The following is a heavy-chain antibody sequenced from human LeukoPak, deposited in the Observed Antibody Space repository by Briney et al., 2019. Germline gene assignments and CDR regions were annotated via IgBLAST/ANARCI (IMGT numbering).Heavy chain of an antibody. CDR1: GFTVSSNY. Sequence: GGSLRLSCAASGFTVSSNYMSWVRQAPGKGLEWVSVIYIGGCTYYADSVKGRFTISRDNSKNTLYLQMNSLRAEDTAVYYCARGPSSSPGGPEYFQHWGQGTPVTVSS. CDR2: IYIGGCT. CDR3: ARGPSSSPGGPEYFQH. V-gene: IGHV3-53*01. D-gene: IGHD6-13*01. J-gene: IGHJ1*01.